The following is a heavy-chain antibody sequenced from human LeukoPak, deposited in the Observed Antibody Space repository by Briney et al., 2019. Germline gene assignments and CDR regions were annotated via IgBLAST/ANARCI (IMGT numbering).Heavy chain of an antibody. CDR2: ITSGSAI. J-gene: IGHJ4*02. Sequence: GGSLRLSCAASGFAFSSYVMNWVRQAPGKGLEWVSYITSGSAIYYSDSVKGRFTISRDNTKNSLYLQMNSLRAEDTAVYYCARERAYCGGDCLDYWGQGTLVTVSS. CDR3: ARERAYCGGDCLDY. D-gene: IGHD2-21*01. V-gene: IGHV3-48*04. CDR1: GFAFSSYV.